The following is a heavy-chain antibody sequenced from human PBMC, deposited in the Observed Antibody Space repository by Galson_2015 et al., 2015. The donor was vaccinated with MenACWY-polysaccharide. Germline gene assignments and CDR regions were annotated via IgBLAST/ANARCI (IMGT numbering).Heavy chain of an antibody. J-gene: IGHJ4*02. CDR3: ARDAMRSGVLDY. Sequence: SLRLSCAASGFTFNKFWMHWVRQAPGKGLEWVADINKDGSEKHYLGSVTGRFIISRDNTDNSVFLQVNSLRAEGTAVYYCARDAMRSGVLDYWGQGTLVTV. CDR1: GFTFNKFW. D-gene: IGHD2-15*01. CDR2: INKDGSEK. V-gene: IGHV3-7*01.